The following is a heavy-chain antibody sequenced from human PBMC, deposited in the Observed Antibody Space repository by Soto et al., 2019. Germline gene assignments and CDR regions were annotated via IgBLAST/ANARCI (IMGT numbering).Heavy chain of an antibody. CDR1: GFTFSSYA. V-gene: IGHV3-23*01. Sequence: GSLRLSCAASGFTFSSYAMSWVRQAPGKGLEWVSVISGSGSSTYYADSVKGRFTISRDNSKKTLYVQMNSLRAEDTAVYYCAKMSDFWSGSPTYHFDYWGQGTQGDVS. CDR3: AKMSDFWSGSPTYHFDY. CDR2: ISGSGSST. J-gene: IGHJ4*02. D-gene: IGHD3-3*01.